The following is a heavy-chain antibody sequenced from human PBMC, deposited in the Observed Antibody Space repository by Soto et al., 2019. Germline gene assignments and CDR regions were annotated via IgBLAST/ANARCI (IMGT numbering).Heavy chain of an antibody. V-gene: IGHV3-30-3*01. Sequence: GGSLRLSCAASGFTFSSYAMHWVRQAPGKGLEWVAVISYDGSNKYYADSVKGRFTISRDNSKNTLYLQMNSLRAEDTAVYYCARVPSGDYAQFDYWGQGTLVTVSS. CDR1: GFTFSSYA. J-gene: IGHJ4*02. CDR3: ARVPSGDYAQFDY. CDR2: ISYDGSNK. D-gene: IGHD4-17*01.